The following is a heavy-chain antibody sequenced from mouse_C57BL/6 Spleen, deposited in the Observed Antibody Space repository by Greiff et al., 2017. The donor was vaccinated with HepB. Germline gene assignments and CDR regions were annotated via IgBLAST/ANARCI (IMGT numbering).Heavy chain of an antibody. CDR3: ARHGGVTVVAPYFDY. J-gene: IGHJ2*01. CDR1: GYTFTNYW. D-gene: IGHD1-1*01. CDR2: FYPGSGSI. Sequence: QVQLQQSGAELVRPGTSVKMSCKASGYTFTNYWIGWAKQRPGHGLEWIGWFYPGSGSIKYNEKFKDKATLTADKSSSTVYMELSRLTSEDSAVYFCARHGGVTVVAPYFDYWGQGTTLTVSS. V-gene: IGHV1-62-2*01.